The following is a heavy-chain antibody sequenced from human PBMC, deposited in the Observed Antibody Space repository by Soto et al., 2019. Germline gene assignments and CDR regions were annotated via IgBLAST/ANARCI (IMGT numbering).Heavy chain of an antibody. CDR3: ARSRGYTFGYDY. D-gene: IGHD5-18*01. Sequence: AGPTLVNPTQTLTLTCTFSGFSLTTSGMCMSWIRQPPGQALEWLALINWDDDKYYSTSLKTRLTISKDTSKNQMVLTMTNMDPVDTATYYCARSRGYTFGYDYWGQGALVTVSS. CDR2: INWDDDK. J-gene: IGHJ4*02. V-gene: IGHV2-70*01. CDR1: GFSLTTSGMC.